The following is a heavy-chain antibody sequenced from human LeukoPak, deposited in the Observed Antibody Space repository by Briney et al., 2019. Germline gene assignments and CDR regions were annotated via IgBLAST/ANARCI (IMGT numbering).Heavy chain of an antibody. D-gene: IGHD3-9*01. Sequence: PSETLSLTCTVSGGSISSYYWSWIRQPPGKGLEWIGYIYYSGSTNYNPSLKSRVTISVDTSKNQFSLKLSSVTAADTAAYYCARDPGMILTGPYSWFDPWGQGTLVTVSS. CDR3: ARDPGMILTGPYSWFDP. CDR2: IYYSGST. J-gene: IGHJ5*02. CDR1: GGSISSYY. V-gene: IGHV4-59*01.